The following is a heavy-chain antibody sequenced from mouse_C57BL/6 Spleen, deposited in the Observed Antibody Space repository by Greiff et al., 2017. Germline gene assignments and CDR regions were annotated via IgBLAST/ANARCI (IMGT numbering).Heavy chain of an antibody. V-gene: IGHV1-26*01. J-gene: IGHJ2*01. CDR1: GYTFTDYY. Sequence: EVQLQQSGPELVKPGASVKISCKASGYTFTDYYMNWVKQSHGKSLEWIGDINPNNGGTSYNQKFKGKATLTVDKSSSTAYMELRSLTSEDSAVYYCSRGLLPYYFDYWGKGTTLTVSS. CDR3: SRGLLPYYFDY. D-gene: IGHD2-3*01. CDR2: INPNNGGT.